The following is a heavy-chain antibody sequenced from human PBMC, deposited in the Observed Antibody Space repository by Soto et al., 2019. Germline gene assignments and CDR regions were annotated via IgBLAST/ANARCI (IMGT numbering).Heavy chain of an antibody. CDR2: ITSSSTTI. CDR3: ARDKGIAGSFDP. D-gene: IGHD6-13*01. J-gene: IGHJ5*02. Sequence: PGGSLRLSCAAPGFTFSTYSMNWVRQAPGKGLEWISYITSSSTTIFYADSVKGRFTISRDNAKNSLYLQMNSLRDEDTSVYYCARDKGIAGSFDPWGQGTLVTVSS. CDR1: GFTFSTYS. V-gene: IGHV3-48*02.